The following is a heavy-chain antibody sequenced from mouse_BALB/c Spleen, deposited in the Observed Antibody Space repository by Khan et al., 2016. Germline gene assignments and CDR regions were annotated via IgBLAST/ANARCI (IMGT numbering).Heavy chain of an antibody. J-gene: IGHJ4*01. V-gene: IGHV4-1*02. CDR3: ARRECWAMGG. D-gene: IGHD1-1*02. CDR1: GFDFSIYW. CDR2: INSASSAI. Sequence: EVQLVESGGGLVQPGGSLKLTCAASGFDFSIYWMSWVRQAPGKGLDWIGEINSASSAITYTPSLEDKFIISRANAKNTLYLQTSKVGSEDTARYYNARRECWAMGGGGPGTWVTVSS.